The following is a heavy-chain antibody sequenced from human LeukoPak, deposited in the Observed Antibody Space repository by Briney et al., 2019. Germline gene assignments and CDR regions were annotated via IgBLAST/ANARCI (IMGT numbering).Heavy chain of an antibody. Sequence: GGSLRLSCAASGFSFSNTGMHWVRQAPGKGLEWVAFIRYAGNNAYYADSVKGRFTISRDNSKDKLFLQMDILRPEDTSVYYCAKEYSGNYWSFDFWRQGTLVTVSS. CDR1: GFSFSNTG. CDR2: IRYAGNNA. V-gene: IGHV3-30*02. D-gene: IGHD5-12*01. J-gene: IGHJ4*02. CDR3: AKEYSGNYWSFDF.